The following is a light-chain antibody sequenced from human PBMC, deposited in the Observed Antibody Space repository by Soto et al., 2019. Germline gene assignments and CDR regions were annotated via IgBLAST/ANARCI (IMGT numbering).Light chain of an antibody. V-gene: IGKV1-39*01. J-gene: IGKJ5*01. CDR2: AAS. CDR1: QSISSY. Sequence: DIQMTQSPSSLSASVGDRVTITCRASQSISSYLNWYQQKPGKAPKLLIYAASSLQSGVPSRFRGSGSGTDLTLTISSLQPEDFATYYCQQSYSTPITFGQGTRLEIK. CDR3: QQSYSTPIT.